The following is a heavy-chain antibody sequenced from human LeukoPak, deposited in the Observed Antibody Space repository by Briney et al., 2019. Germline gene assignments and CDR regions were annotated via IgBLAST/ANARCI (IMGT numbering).Heavy chain of an antibody. CDR3: ARAPRWLQTEFECYFDY. D-gene: IGHD5-24*01. Sequence: ASVKVSCKASGGTFSSYAISWVRQAPGQGLEWMGGIIPIFGTANYAQKFQGRVTITADESTSTAYMELSSLRSEDTAVYYCARAPRWLQTEFECYFDYWGQGTLVTVSS. CDR1: GGTFSSYA. J-gene: IGHJ4*02. V-gene: IGHV1-69*13. CDR2: IIPIFGTA.